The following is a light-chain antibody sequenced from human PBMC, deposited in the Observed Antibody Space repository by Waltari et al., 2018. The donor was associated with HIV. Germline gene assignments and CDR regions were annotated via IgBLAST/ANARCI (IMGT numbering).Light chain of an antibody. CDR2: DAY. Sequence: DIVLTQSPASVSVSPGDSVTLSCEASQSVGDYVAWYHQKPGQPPSLILFDAYIWAADIPPRFSGRGYGTDFTLTLNNVEAEDVGIYYCQQRDSWPTLFGPGTKVHLK. CDR3: QQRDSWPTL. CDR1: QSVGDY. V-gene: IGKV3-11*01. J-gene: IGKJ3*01.